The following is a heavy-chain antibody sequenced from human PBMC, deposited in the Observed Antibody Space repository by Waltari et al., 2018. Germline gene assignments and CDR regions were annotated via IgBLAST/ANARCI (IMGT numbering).Heavy chain of an antibody. V-gene: IGHV1-24*01. D-gene: IGHD2-2*01. J-gene: IGHJ4*02. CDR1: GYTLTELS. CDR3: ATAVCSSTSCSQPLPDY. CDR2: FDPEDGET. Sequence: QVQLVQSGAEVKKPGASVKVSCKVSGYTLTELSMHWVRQTPGKGLEWMGGFDPEDGETIYAQKFQGRVTMTEDTSTDTAYMELSSLRSEDTAVYYCATAVCSSTSCSQPLPDYWGQGTLVTVSS.